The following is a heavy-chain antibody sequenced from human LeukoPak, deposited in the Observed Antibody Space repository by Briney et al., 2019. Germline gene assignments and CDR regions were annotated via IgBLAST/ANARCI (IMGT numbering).Heavy chain of an antibody. CDR1: GFTFSSYA. D-gene: IGHD3-9*01. CDR3: AKVSSYDILTGYSDYFDY. Sequence: HPGGSLRLSCAASGFTFSSYAMSWVRQAPGKGLEWVSAISGSGSSTYYADSVKGRFTISRDNSKNTLYLQMNSLRAEDTAVYYCAKVSSYDILTGYSDYFDYWGQGTLVTVSS. J-gene: IGHJ4*02. CDR2: ISGSGSST. V-gene: IGHV3-23*01.